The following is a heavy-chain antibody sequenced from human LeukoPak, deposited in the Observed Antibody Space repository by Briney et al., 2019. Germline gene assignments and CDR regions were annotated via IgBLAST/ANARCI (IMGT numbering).Heavy chain of an antibody. CDR3: ARVVGTVTTSYFDY. J-gene: IGHJ4*02. CDR2: IYYSGST. D-gene: IGHD4-17*01. CDR1: GGSISSYY. V-gene: IGHV4-59*01. Sequence: TSETLSLTCTVSGGSISSYYWSWIRQPPGKGLEWIGYIYYSGSTNYNPSLKSRVTISVDTSKNQFSLKLSSVTAADTAVYYCARVVGTVTTSYFDYWGQGTLVTVSS.